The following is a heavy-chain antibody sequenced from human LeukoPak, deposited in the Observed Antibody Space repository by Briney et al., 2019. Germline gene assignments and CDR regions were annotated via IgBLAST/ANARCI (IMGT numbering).Heavy chain of an antibody. D-gene: IGHD6-13*01. J-gene: IGHJ4*02. CDR1: GFTCGDYV. CDR2: IRSKAYGGTT. V-gene: IGHV3-49*04. CDR3: TRARTYSSSWYYFDF. Sequence: GGSLRLSCTASGFTCGDYVMSWVRQAPGKGLEWVGFIRSKAYGGTTEYAASVKGRFTISRDDSKSIAYLQMNSLKTEDTAVYYCTRARTYSSSWYYFDFWGQGTLVTVSS.